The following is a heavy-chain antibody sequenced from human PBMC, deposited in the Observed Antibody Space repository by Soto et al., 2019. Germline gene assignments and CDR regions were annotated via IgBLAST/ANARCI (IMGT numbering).Heavy chain of an antibody. V-gene: IGHV4-30-4*01. CDR3: ARERPDGSRLDP. CDR1: GGSISSGDYY. CDR2: IYYSGST. D-gene: IGHD6-13*01. Sequence: SETLSLSCTVSGGSISSGDYYWSWIRQPPGKGLEWIGYIYYSGSTYYNPSLKSRVTISVDTSKNQFSLKLSSVTAADTAVYYCARERPDGSRLDPWGQGTLVTVS. J-gene: IGHJ5*02.